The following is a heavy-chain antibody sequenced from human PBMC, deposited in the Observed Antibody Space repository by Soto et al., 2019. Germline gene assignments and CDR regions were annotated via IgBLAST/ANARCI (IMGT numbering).Heavy chain of an antibody. CDR1: GYTFTSYG. V-gene: IGHV1-18*01. J-gene: IGHJ4*02. CDR2: ISAYNGNT. CDR3: TRHVDSSRGEDFDL. Sequence: ASVKVSCTASGYTFTSYGITWVRQAPGQGLEWMGWISAYNGNTKYAQKLQGRVTMTTDTSTSTAYMELRSLKTEDTAVYYCTRHVDSSRGEDFDLWGQGTLVTVSS. D-gene: IGHD5-18*01.